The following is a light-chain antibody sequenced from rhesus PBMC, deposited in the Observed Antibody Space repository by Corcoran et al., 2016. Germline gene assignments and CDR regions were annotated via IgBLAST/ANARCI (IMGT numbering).Light chain of an antibody. CDR1: QGISSW. Sequence: DIQMTQSPSSLFVSVVDTVTITCRARQGISSWFAWDQQKTVKAPKLLIYKAFSLQSGVPSRFSGSGSRTDFTLTISSLQSEDFAAYYCQQYSGRPLTFGGGTKVEIK. CDR3: QQYSGRPLT. CDR2: KAF. J-gene: IGKJ4*01. V-gene: IGKV1-22*01.